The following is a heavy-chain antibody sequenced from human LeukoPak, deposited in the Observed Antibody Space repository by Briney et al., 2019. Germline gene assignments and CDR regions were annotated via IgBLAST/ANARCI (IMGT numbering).Heavy chain of an antibody. V-gene: IGHV3-7*03. D-gene: IGHD3-16*01. Sequence: GGSLRLSCAASGFTFSSYWMRWVRQAPGKGLEWVAHIKEDGSVTEYSESVKGRFTVSRDNAKNSLYLQMNTLRAEDTAVYYCLRWRGHAFFESWGQGTLVTVSS. CDR1: GFTFSSYW. CDR2: IKEDGSVT. J-gene: IGHJ5*01. CDR3: LRWRGHAFFES.